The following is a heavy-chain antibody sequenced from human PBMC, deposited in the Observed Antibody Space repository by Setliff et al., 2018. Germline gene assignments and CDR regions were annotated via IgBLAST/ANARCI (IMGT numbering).Heavy chain of an antibody. CDR2: INYSGIT. CDR1: CDSISSSSYY. Sequence: SETLVLTCSVSCDSISSSSYYWGWIRQPPGKGLEWIGSINYSGITYYSPSLKSRVIVSVDTSKNQFSLKLSSVTAADTAVYYCARLPGYCNGGNCYGYYTFDIWGQGTMGTVSS. V-gene: IGHV4-39*01. J-gene: IGHJ3*02. D-gene: IGHD2-15*01. CDR3: ARLPGYCNGGNCYGYYTFDI.